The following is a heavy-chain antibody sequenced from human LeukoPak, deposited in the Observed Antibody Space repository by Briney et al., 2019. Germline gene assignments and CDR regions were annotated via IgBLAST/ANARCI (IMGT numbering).Heavy chain of an antibody. J-gene: IGHJ4*02. CDR3: AKAFSSSWYGFDY. V-gene: IGHV3-21*04. Sequence: PGGSLRLSCAASGFTFSTYSMNWVRQAPGKGLEWVSSISTGSSYIYYTDSVKGRFTISRDNSKNTLYLQMNSLRPEDTAIYYCAKAFSSSWYGFDYWGQGTLVTVSS. CDR1: GFTFSTYS. CDR2: ISTGSSYI. D-gene: IGHD6-13*01.